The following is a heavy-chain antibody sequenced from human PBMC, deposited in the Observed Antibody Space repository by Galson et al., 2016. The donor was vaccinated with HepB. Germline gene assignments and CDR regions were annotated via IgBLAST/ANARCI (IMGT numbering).Heavy chain of an antibody. D-gene: IGHD3-3*01. CDR1: GFTFSNYA. Sequence: SLRLSCAASGFTFSNYAMSWVRQAPGKGLEWVSAISGSGGSPHYADSVKGRFTISRDNSKNTLYLQMNSLRVEDTALYYCAKDTRGGFYSRWFDPWGQGTLVTVSS. V-gene: IGHV3-23*01. CDR3: AKDTRGGFYSRWFDP. CDR2: ISGSGGSP. J-gene: IGHJ5*02.